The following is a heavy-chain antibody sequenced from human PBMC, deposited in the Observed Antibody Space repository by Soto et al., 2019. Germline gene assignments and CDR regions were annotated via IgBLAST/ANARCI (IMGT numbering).Heavy chain of an antibody. D-gene: IGHD6-19*01. CDR1: GFTFSSYG. J-gene: IGHJ4*02. CDR3: AKDLDRYSSAWFDIDD. V-gene: IGHV3-30*18. Sequence: QVQLVESGGGVVQPGRSLRLSCAASGFTFSSYGMHWVRQAPGKGLEWVAVISYHVSNKYYADSVKGRFTIFRDNSKNTLYLQMNSLRAEDTAVYYCAKDLDRYSSAWFDIDDWGQGTLVTVSS. CDR2: ISYHVSNK.